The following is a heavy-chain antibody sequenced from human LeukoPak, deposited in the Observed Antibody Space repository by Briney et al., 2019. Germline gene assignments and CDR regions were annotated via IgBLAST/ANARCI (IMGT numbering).Heavy chain of an antibody. J-gene: IGHJ6*03. CDR2: IRYDGSNK. CDR3: AKDYGDSSYYYYYYYMDV. V-gene: IGHV3-30*02. D-gene: IGHD4-17*01. CDR1: GFTFSSYG. Sequence: GGSLRLSCAASGFTFSSYGMHWVRQAPGKGLEWVAFIRYDGSNKYYADSVKGRFTISRDNSKSTLYLQMNSLRAEDTAVYYCAKDYGDSSYYYYYYYMDVWGKGTTVTVSS.